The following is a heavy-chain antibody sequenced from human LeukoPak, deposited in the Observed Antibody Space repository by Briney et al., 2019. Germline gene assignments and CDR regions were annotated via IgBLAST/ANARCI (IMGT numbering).Heavy chain of an antibody. V-gene: IGHV3-30*02. CDR1: GFTSNTYG. Sequence: GGSLRLSCAASGFTSNTYGMHWVRQAPGKGLEWVTFIRYDGSNKYYADSVKGRFTISRDNSKNTLYLQMNSLRVEDTAAYYCAKDMAASGSVRVFDFWGQGTLVTVSS. D-gene: IGHD6-13*01. J-gene: IGHJ4*02. CDR2: IRYDGSNK. CDR3: AKDMAASGSVRVFDF.